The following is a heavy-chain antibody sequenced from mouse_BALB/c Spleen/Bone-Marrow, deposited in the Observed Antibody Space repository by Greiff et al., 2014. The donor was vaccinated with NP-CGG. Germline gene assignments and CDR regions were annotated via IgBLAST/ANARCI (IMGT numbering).Heavy chain of an antibody. Sequence: QVQLQQSGPELVKPGASVKISCKASGYAFSSSWMNWVKQRPGQGLEWIGRIYPGDGDTNYNGKFKGKATLTADKSSSTAYMQLSSLTSVDSAVYFCARSGSSWFAYWGQGTLVTASA. CDR3: ARSGSSWFAY. J-gene: IGHJ3*01. CDR2: IYPGDGDT. CDR1: GYAFSSSW. V-gene: IGHV1-82*01. D-gene: IGHD1-1*01.